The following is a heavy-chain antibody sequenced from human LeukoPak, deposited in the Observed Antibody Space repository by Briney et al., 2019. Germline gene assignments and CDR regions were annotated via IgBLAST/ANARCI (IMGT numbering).Heavy chain of an antibody. Sequence: PGGSLRLSCAASGFTFSSYAMSWVRQAPGKWLEWVSAISGSGGSTYYADSVKGRFTISRDNSKNTLYLQMNSLRAEDTAVYYCAKRAELRFGGDWFDPWGQGTLVTVSS. D-gene: IGHD3-16*01. V-gene: IGHV3-23*01. CDR2: ISGSGGST. J-gene: IGHJ5*02. CDR1: GFTFSSYA. CDR3: AKRAELRFGGDWFDP.